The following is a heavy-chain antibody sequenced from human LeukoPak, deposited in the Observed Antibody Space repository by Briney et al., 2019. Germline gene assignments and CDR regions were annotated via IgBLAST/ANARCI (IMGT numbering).Heavy chain of an antibody. V-gene: IGHV4-38-2*02. Sequence: SETLSLTCTVSGYSISSGYYWGWIRQPPGKGLEWIGSIYHSGSTYYNPSLKSRVTISVDTSKNQFSLKLSSVTAADTAVYYCARDRAIVVVIARGIAYWGQGTLVTVSS. D-gene: IGHD2-21*01. J-gene: IGHJ4*02. CDR3: ARDRAIVVVIARGIAY. CDR1: GYSISSGYY. CDR2: IYHSGST.